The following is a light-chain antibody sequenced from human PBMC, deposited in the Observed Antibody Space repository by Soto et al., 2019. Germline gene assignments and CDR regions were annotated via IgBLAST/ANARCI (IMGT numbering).Light chain of an antibody. J-gene: IGLJ2*01. CDR3: ASWDGSLNRSV. Sequence: QSVLSQPPSASGTPGQTVTISCSGSSSNTGSNSVDWYQQLPGPAPKLLTFRNNHRPPGVPDRFSGSKSGTSASLAISGLQSEDEADYYCASWDGSLNRSVFGGGTKLTVL. CDR2: RNN. V-gene: IGLV1-44*01. CDR1: SSNTGSNS.